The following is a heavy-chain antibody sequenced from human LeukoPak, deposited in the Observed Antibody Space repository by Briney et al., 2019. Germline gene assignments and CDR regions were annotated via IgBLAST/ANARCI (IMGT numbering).Heavy chain of an antibody. J-gene: IGHJ4*02. CDR3: AKDRVGYCSSTSCLWPVDY. V-gene: IGHV3-23*01. CDR2: ISGSGGST. CDR1: GFTFSSYA. Sequence: PGGSLRLSCAASGFTFSSYAMSWVRQAPGKGLEWVSAISGSGGSTYYADSVKGRFTISSDYSKNTLYLQMNSMRAEDTAVYYCAKDRVGYCSSTSCLWPVDYWGQGTLVTVSS. D-gene: IGHD2-2*01.